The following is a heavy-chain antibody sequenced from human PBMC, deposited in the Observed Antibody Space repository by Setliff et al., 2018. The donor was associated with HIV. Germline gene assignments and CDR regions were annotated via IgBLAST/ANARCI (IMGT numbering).Heavy chain of an antibody. CDR1: GASIGSGRSY. J-gene: IGHJ5*02. Sequence: KPSETLSLTCTVSGASIGSGRSYWSWIRQHPGKGLEWIGNIYYNGSTYHNPSLKTRVTISVDTSKNQFSLNLRSVTAADTAVYYCASWGRARRANHNFWSGSSWFDPWGQGILVTVSS. CDR2: IYYNGST. CDR3: ASWGRARRANHNFWSGSSWFDP. D-gene: IGHD3-3*01. V-gene: IGHV4-31*03.